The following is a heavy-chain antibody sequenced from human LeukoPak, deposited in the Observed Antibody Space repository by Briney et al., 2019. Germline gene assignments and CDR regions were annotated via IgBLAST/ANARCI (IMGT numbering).Heavy chain of an antibody. CDR3: ARYAAAAGPRYYYYYYMDV. D-gene: IGHD6-13*01. CDR2: IYSGGST. V-gene: IGHV3-53*01. CDR1: GFTVSSNY. J-gene: IGHJ6*03. Sequence: GGSLRLSCAASGFTVSSNYMSWVRQAPGKGLEWVSVIYSGGSTYYADSVKGRFTISRDNSKNTLYLQMNSLRAEDTAVYYCARYAAAAGPRYYYYYYMDVRGKGTTVTVSS.